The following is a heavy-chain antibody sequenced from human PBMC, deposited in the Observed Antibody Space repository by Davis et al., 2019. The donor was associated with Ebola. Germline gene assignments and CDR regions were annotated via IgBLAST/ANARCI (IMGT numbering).Heavy chain of an antibody. Sequence: PGGSLRLSCAASGFTFSSYSMNWVRQAPGKGLEWVSSISSSSSYIYYADSVKGRFTISRDNAKNPLYLQMNSLRAEDTAVYYCARVNIAARQYGMDVWGQGTTVTVSS. CDR1: GFTFSSYS. V-gene: IGHV3-21*01. CDR2: ISSSSSYI. J-gene: IGHJ6*02. D-gene: IGHD6-6*01. CDR3: ARVNIAARQYGMDV.